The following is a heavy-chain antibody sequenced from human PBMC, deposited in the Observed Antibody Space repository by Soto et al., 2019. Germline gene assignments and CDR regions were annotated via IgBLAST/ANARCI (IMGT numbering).Heavy chain of an antibody. D-gene: IGHD2-8*01. J-gene: IGHJ5*02. Sequence: PSETLSLTCTVSGGSISSGGYYWSWIRQDPGKGLEWIGYIYYSGSTYYNPSLKSRVTISVDTSKNQFSLKLSSVTAADTAVYYCARLYCTNGVCYQGTWFDPWGQGTLVTVSS. CDR2: IYYSGST. CDR3: ARLYCTNGVCYQGTWFDP. CDR1: GGSISSGGYY. V-gene: IGHV4-31*03.